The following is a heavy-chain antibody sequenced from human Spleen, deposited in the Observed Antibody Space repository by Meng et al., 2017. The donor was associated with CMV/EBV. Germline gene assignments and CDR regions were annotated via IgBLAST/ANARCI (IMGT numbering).Heavy chain of an antibody. V-gene: IGHV1-69*05. D-gene: IGHD3-3*01. CDR3: ARSGGSGYSSFDY. Sequence: SVKVSCKASGGTFSSYTISWVRQAPGQGLEWMGGIIPIFGTANYAQKFQGRVTITTDESTSTAYMELSSLRSEDTAVYYCARSGGSGYSSFDYWGQGTLVTVSS. J-gene: IGHJ4*02. CDR2: IIPIFGTA. CDR1: GGTFSSYT.